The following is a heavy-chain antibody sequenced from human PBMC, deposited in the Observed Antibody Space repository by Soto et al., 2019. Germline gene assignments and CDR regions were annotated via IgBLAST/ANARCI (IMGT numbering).Heavy chain of an antibody. Sequence: SETLSLTCTVSGGSISSSSYYWGWIRQPPGKGPEWIGSIYYSGSTYYNPSLKSRVTISVDTSKNQFSLKLSSVTAADTAVYFCARGTGGYSGYDLVYWGQGTLVTVSS. CDR1: GGSISSSSYY. V-gene: IGHV4-39*01. CDR3: ARGTGGYSGYDLVY. J-gene: IGHJ4*02. CDR2: IYYSGST. D-gene: IGHD5-12*01.